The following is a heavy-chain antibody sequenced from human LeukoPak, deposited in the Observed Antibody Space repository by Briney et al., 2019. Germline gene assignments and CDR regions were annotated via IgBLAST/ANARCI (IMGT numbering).Heavy chain of an antibody. J-gene: IGHJ5*01. CDR3: ARTSSWYAGAWFDS. CDR2: IYFSGTP. D-gene: IGHD6-13*01. Sequence: PSETLSLTCTASRGSIRTADYYWAWVRQPPGEGLEWLGSIYFSGTPYFNPSLKSRVAAAIDTSKNQFSLKVTSVNASDTAVYFCARTSSWYAGAWFDSWGQGTLVTVSS. CDR1: RGSIRTADYY. V-gene: IGHV4-39*01.